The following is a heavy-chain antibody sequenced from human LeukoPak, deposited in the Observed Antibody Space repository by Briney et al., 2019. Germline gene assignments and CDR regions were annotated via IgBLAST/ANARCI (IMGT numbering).Heavy chain of an antibody. CDR3: ARVKDPGGYYYYYYMDV. J-gene: IGHJ6*03. V-gene: IGHV4-39*07. D-gene: IGHD3-16*01. Sequence: PSETLSLTCTVSGGSISSTSYYWGWIRQPPGKGLEWIGSIYYSGNTYYNPSLKSRVTISVDTSKNQFSLKLISVTAADTAMYYCARVKDPGGYYYYYYMDVWGKGTTVTVSS. CDR1: GGSISSTSYY. CDR2: IYYSGNT.